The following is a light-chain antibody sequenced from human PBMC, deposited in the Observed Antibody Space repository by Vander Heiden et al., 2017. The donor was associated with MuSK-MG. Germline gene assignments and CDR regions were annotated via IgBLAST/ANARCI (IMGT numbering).Light chain of an antibody. CDR2: SAS. Sequence: DIQMTQSPSSLSASVGDRVTITCRASQSISSYLSWYQQKPGKAPNLLIYSASNLQSGVASRFSGSGSETYFTLTISRLQPADFGTYYCQQSDNTPWTFGQGTQVEI. CDR3: QQSDNTPWT. J-gene: IGKJ1*01. CDR1: QSISSY. V-gene: IGKV1-39*01.